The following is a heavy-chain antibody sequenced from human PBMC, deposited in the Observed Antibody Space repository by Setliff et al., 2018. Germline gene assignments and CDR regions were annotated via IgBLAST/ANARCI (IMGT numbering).Heavy chain of an antibody. CDR2: MNHSGSA. CDR1: GGAFSGYY. CDR3: ARGAGWWDL. V-gene: IGHV4-34*01. Sequence: SETLSLTCAVYGGAFSGYYWAWIRQPPGKGLEWIGEMNHSGSADYNPSLKSRVTISVDTSKNQFSLKLSSVTAADTAVYYCARGAGWWDLWGQGTLVTVSS. J-gene: IGHJ5*02.